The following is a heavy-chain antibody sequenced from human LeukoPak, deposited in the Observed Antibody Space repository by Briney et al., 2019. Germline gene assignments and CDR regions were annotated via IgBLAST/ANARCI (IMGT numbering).Heavy chain of an antibody. J-gene: IGHJ4*02. D-gene: IGHD6-6*01. CDR3: ARDEDSRDLDY. CDR1: GFTFGSYS. V-gene: IGHV3-48*01. Sequence: GGSLRLSCAASGFTFGSYSMNWVRQAPGKGLEWVSYISSSSSTIYYADSVKGRFTISRDNAKNSLYLQMNSLRAEDTAVYYCARDEDSRDLDYWGQGTLVTVSS. CDR2: ISSSSSTI.